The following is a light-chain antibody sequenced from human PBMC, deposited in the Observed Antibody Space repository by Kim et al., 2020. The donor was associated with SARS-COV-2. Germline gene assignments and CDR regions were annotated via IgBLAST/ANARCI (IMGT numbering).Light chain of an antibody. Sequence: ASIKFPCTLSGVPCNYAIAWHQQQPEKGPRFLMKLNSDGSHSKGDGIPDRFSGSSSGAEHYLTISSLQSEDEADYYCQTWGTGIWVFGGGTKLTVL. V-gene: IGLV4-69*01. CDR1: GVPCNYA. J-gene: IGLJ3*02. CDR3: QTWGTGIWV. CDR2: LNSDGSH.